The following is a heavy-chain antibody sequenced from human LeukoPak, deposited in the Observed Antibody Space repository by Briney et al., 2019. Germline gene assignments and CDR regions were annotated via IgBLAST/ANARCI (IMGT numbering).Heavy chain of an antibody. V-gene: IGHV4-59*01. Sequence: MPSETLSLTCTVSGGSISSYYWSWIRQPPGKGLEWIGYIYYSGSTNYNPSLKSRVTISVDTSKNQFSLKLSSVTAADTAAYYCARDHDAFDIRGQGTMVTVSS. CDR2: IYYSGST. CDR1: GGSISSYY. J-gene: IGHJ3*02. CDR3: ARDHDAFDI.